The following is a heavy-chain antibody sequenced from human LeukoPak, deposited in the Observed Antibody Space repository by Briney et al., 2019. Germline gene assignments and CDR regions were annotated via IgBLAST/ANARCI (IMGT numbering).Heavy chain of an antibody. CDR1: GGSISSSSYY. CDR3: ASVRGYSSGWYASGFDP. Sequence: SETLSLTCTVSGGSISSSSYYWGWIRQPPGKGLEWIGSIYYSGSTNYNPSLKSRVTISLDTSKNQFSLKLTSVTAADTAVYYCASVRGYSSGWYASGFDPWGQGTLVTVSS. J-gene: IGHJ5*02. CDR2: IYYSGST. V-gene: IGHV4-39*07. D-gene: IGHD6-19*01.